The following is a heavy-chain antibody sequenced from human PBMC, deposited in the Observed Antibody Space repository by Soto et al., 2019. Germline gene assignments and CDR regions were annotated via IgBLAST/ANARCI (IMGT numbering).Heavy chain of an antibody. CDR3: ARGPSGSPSEDY. J-gene: IGHJ4*02. Sequence: PSETLSLTCTVSGGSISSYYWRWIRQPPGKGLEWIGYIYYSGSTNYNPSLKSRVTISVDTSKNQFSLKLSSVTAADTAVYYCARGPSGSPSEDYWGQGTLVTVSS. CDR1: GGSISSYY. CDR2: IYYSGST. D-gene: IGHD1-26*01. V-gene: IGHV4-59*01.